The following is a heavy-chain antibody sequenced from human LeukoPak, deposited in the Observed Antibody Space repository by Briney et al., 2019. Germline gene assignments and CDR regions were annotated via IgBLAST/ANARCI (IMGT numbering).Heavy chain of an antibody. CDR2: IIPIFGTA. Sequence: SGKVSCKASGGTFSSYAISWVRQAPGQGLEWMGGIIPIFGTANYAQKFQGRVTITTDESTSTAYMELSSLRSEDTAVYYCAGAGYGGNRIDYRGQGTLVTVSS. CDR3: AGAGYGGNRIDY. D-gene: IGHD4-23*01. J-gene: IGHJ4*02. CDR1: GGTFSSYA. V-gene: IGHV1-69*05.